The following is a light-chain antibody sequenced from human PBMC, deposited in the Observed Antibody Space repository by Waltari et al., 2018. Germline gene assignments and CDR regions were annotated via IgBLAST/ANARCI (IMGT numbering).Light chain of an antibody. CDR3: QQYSSFWT. CDR1: QSISSW. V-gene: IGKV1-5*03. Sequence: TCRASQSISSWLAWFQQKPGKAPKLLIQKASSLESGVPSRFSGSGSGTEFTLTISSLQPDDFATYYCQQYSSFWTFGQGTKVEIK. CDR2: KAS. J-gene: IGKJ1*01.